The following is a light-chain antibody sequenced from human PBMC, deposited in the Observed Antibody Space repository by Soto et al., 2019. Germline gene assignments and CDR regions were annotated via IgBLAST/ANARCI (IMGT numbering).Light chain of an antibody. J-gene: IGKJ1*01. Sequence: DIQMTQSPSTLSASVGDRVTITCRASQSISSWLAWYQQRPGKAPKLLIYKASSLESGGPSRFSGSGSGTEFTPTISSLQPDDFATYDCQQYNSYSRTFDHGTKVEIK. CDR1: QSISSW. CDR3: QQYNSYSRT. CDR2: KAS. V-gene: IGKV1-5*03.